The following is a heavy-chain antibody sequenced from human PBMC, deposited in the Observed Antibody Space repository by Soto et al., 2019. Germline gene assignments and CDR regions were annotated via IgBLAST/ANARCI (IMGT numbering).Heavy chain of an antibody. CDR1: GYGFTTYG. V-gene: IGHV1-18*01. CDR3: ARDRVQLWLHDAFDI. J-gene: IGHJ3*02. CDR2: ISAYNGNT. D-gene: IGHD5-18*01. Sequence: VSVKVSCKTSGYGFTTYGSSWVRQAPGQGLEWMGWISAYNGNTNYAQKLQGRVTMTTDTSTSTAYMELRSLRSDDTAVYYCARDRVQLWLHDAFDIWGQGTMVTVSS.